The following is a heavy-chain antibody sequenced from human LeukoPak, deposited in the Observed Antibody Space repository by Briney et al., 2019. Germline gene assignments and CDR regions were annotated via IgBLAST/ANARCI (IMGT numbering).Heavy chain of an antibody. CDR3: AKDRQTYYYGSEPFDY. J-gene: IGHJ4*02. CDR2: ISFDGTEK. Sequence: PGGSLRLSCAASGFTFNTFAMHWVRQAPGKGLEWVAVISFDGTEKYYADSMTGRFTISRDNSKNTLYLQMNSLRADDTAVYYCAKDRQTYYYGSEPFDYWGQGTLVTVSA. D-gene: IGHD3-10*01. CDR1: GFTFNTFA. V-gene: IGHV3-30-3*01.